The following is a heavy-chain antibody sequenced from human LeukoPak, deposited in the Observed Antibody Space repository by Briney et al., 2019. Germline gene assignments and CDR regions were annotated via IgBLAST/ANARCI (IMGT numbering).Heavy chain of an antibody. D-gene: IGHD1-26*01. CDR2: ISGAGRGATT. V-gene: IGHV3-23*01. CDR1: GFTFSSYW. J-gene: IGHJ4*02. Sequence: GGSLRLSCAASGFTFSSYWMSWVRQAPGKGLDWVSVISGAGRGATTFYADSVEGRFIISRDNSKNTLYLQMNSLRVEDTAVYYCAREGLVDSRSLDSWGQGTLVTVSS. CDR3: AREGLVDSRSLDS.